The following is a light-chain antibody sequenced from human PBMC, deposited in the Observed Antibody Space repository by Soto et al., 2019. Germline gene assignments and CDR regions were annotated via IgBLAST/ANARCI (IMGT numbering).Light chain of an antibody. J-gene: IGKJ1*01. CDR2: DAS. Sequence: EIVMTQSPATLSVSPGERATLSCRASQSVSSYLAWYQQKPGQAPRLLIYDASSRATGIPARFSGSGSGTDFTLTISSLEPEDFAVYYCQQRSNWPPKFGQGTKVVIK. V-gene: IGKV3-11*01. CDR1: QSVSSY. CDR3: QQRSNWPPK.